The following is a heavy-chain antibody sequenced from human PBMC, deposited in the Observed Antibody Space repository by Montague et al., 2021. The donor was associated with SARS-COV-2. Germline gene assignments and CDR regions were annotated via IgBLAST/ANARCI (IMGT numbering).Heavy chain of an antibody. CDR2: IYYSGST. Sequence: SETLSLTCTVSGGSISTYYWSWIRQPPGKGLEWIGYIYYSGSTNYYPSLKSRVTISVDTSKIQFSLKLSSVTAADTAVYYCARADITMVRGVHRWAFDIWGQGTMVTVSS. CDR3: ARADITMVRGVHRWAFDI. V-gene: IGHV4-59*12. J-gene: IGHJ3*02. D-gene: IGHD3-10*01. CDR1: GGSISTYY.